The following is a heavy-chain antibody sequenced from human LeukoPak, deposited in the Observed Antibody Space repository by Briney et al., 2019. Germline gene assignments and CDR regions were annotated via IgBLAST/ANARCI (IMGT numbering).Heavy chain of an antibody. CDR3: AREAEYYYDSSGKAGFDY. Sequence: GGSLRLSCAASGFTFSSYSMNWVRQAPGKGLEWVSSISSSSSYIYYADSVKGRFTISRDNAKNSLYLQMNSLRAEDTAVYYCAREAEYYYDSSGKAGFDYWGQGTLVTVSS. D-gene: IGHD3-22*01. CDR2: ISSSSSYI. V-gene: IGHV3-21*01. J-gene: IGHJ4*02. CDR1: GFTFSSYS.